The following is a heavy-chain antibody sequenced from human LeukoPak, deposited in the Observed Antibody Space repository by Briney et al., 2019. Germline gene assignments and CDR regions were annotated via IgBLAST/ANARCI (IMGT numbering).Heavy chain of an antibody. J-gene: IGHJ5*02. V-gene: IGHV4-34*01. CDR3: SKGGPHTVTTYRWFDP. CDR1: GXSFIGYY. Sequence: SETLSLTCAVYGXSFIGYYGSWIRQPPGKGQEWIGEINHSGSTNYNPSLKSRVTISVDTSKNQFSLKLNSVTAADTAVYYCSKGGPHTVTTYRWFDPWGQGTLVTVSS. CDR2: INHSGST. D-gene: IGHD4-17*01.